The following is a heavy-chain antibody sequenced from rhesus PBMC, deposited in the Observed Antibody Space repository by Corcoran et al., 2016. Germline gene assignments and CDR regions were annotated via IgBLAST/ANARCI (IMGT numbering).Heavy chain of an antibody. CDR2: IGGSSGST. V-gene: IGHV4-127*01. D-gene: IGHD3-34*01. Sequence: QVQLQESGPGLVKPSETLSLTCAVSGYSISSGYGWSWIRPPPGQGLGWIGYIGGSSGSTNYNPSLKSRVTISKDTSKNQFSLKLSSVTAADTAVYYCARDASARTYWGDYSGYWGQGVLVTVSS. CDR3: ARDASARTYWGDYSGY. CDR1: GYSISSGYG. J-gene: IGHJ4*01.